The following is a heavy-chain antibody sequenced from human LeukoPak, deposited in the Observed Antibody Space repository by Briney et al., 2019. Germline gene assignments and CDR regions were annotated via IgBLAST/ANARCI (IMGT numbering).Heavy chain of an antibody. Sequence: ASVKVSCKASGYTFTGYYLHWVRQAPGQGLEWMGWIYPNSGGTNYAQKFQGRVTMIRETSISTAYMEMSRLRSDETAVYFSATCYIVRGVIIYFVDWGEGALVTVSS. D-gene: IGHD3-10*01. CDR2: IYPNSGGT. CDR3: ATCYIVRGVIIYFVD. CDR1: GYTFTGYY. J-gene: IGHJ4*02. V-gene: IGHV1-2*02.